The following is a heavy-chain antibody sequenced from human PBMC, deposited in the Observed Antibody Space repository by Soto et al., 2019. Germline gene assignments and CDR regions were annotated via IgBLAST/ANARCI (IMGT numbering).Heavy chain of an antibody. D-gene: IGHD1-26*01. CDR2: IGSSSTSV. CDR1: GFTFNSYS. CDR3: ARPWGYGMDV. V-gene: IGHV3-48*02. Sequence: EVQLVESGGGLIQPGGSLRLSCAASGFTFNSYSMTWVRQAPGKGLQWVSYIGSSSTSVYYADSVKGRFTISRDNAKNSLYLQMNSLRDEDTAGYSWARPWGYGMDVWGQGTPVTVSS. J-gene: IGHJ6*02.